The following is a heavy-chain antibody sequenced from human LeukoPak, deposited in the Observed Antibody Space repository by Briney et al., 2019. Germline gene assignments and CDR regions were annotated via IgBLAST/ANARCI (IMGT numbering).Heavy chain of an antibody. CDR2: MSYDGNNR. J-gene: IGHJ4*02. Sequence: GGSLRLSCLASGFTFSSYAMHWVRQAPGKGLEWVAVMSYDGNNRYYTDSVKGRFTISRDNSKNTLYLQMNSLRADDTAVYYCARDISSHYFDNWGQGTLVTVSS. V-gene: IGHV3-30*03. CDR3: ARDISSHYFDN. CDR1: GFTFSSYA.